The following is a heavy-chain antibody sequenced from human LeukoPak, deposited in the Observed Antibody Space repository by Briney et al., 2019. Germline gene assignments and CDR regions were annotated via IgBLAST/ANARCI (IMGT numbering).Heavy chain of an antibody. J-gene: IGHJ4*02. V-gene: IGHV1-8*02. Sequence: ASVKVSCKASGYTLTNYEINWVRQATGQGLEWMGWMNPNSGDTGYAQKFQGRVIITRNTSMSTAYMELNILTSEDTAVYYCASGDRFDFDHWGQGTQVTVSS. CDR1: GYTLTNYE. D-gene: IGHD3-10*01. CDR2: MNPNSGDT. CDR3: ASGDRFDFDH.